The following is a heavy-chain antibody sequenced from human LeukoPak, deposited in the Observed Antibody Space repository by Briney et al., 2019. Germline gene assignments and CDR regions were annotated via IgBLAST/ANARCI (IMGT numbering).Heavy chain of an antibody. Sequence: PGGSLRLSCAASGFTFSGSAMHWVRQASGKGLEWVGRIRSKANSYATAYAASVKGRFTISRDDSKNTAYLQMNSLKTEDTAVYYCTRHGDYGYYYYYYMDVRGKGTTVTVSS. CDR2: IRSKANSYAT. J-gene: IGHJ6*03. CDR3: TRHGDYGYYYYYYMDV. CDR1: GFTFSGSA. V-gene: IGHV3-73*01. D-gene: IGHD4-17*01.